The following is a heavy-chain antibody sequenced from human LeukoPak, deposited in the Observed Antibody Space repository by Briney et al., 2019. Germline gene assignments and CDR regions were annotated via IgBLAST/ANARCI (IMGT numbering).Heavy chain of an antibody. J-gene: IGHJ3*02. CDR2: INHSGST. Sequence: SETLSLTCAVYGGSFSGYYWGWIRQPPGKGLEWIGEINHSGSTNYNPSLKSRVTISVDTSKNQFSLKLSSVTAADTAVYYCATVNDYRAFDIWGQGTMVTVSS. CDR1: GGSFSGYY. CDR3: ATVNDYRAFDI. D-gene: IGHD4-11*01. V-gene: IGHV4-34*01.